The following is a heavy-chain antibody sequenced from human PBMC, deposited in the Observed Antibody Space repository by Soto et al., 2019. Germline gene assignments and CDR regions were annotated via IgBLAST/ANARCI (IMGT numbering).Heavy chain of an antibody. J-gene: IGHJ5*02. CDR2: INAGNGNT. V-gene: IGHV1-3*01. CDR3: ARVKTYYYDSSGYADNWFDP. Sequence: GASVKVSCKASGYTFTSYAMHWVRQAPGQRLEWMGWINAGNGNTKYSQKFQGRVTITRDTSASTAYMELSSLRSEDTAVYYCARVKTYYYDSSGYADNWFDPWGQGTLVTVSS. D-gene: IGHD3-22*01. CDR1: GYTFTSYA.